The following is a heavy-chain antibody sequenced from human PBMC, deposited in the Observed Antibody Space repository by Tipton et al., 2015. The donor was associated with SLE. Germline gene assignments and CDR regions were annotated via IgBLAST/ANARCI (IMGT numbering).Heavy chain of an antibody. Sequence: TLSLTCTVSGDSISSHYWSWIRQPPGKGLEWIGEINHSGSTNYNSSLKSRVTISVDTSKNQFSLKLSSVTAADTAVYYCASSSGSYLYLSYFDYWGQGTLVTVSS. CDR1: GDSISSHY. V-gene: IGHV4-34*01. D-gene: IGHD1-26*01. CDR3: ASSSGSYLYLSYFDY. J-gene: IGHJ4*02. CDR2: INHSGST.